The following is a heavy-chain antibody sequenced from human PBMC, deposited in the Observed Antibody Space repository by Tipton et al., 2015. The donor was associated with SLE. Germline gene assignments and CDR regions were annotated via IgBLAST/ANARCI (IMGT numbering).Heavy chain of an antibody. D-gene: IGHD6-19*01. J-gene: IGHJ6*03. CDR2: INHSGGT. CDR1: GGSFSGYY. V-gene: IGHV4-34*01. CDR3: ARGLGAYSSGWRYYYYYMDV. Sequence: TLSLTCAVYGGSFSGYYWSWIRQPPGKGLEWIGEINHSGGTNYNPSLKSRVTISVDTSKNQFSLKLSSVTAADTAVYYCARGLGAYSSGWRYYYYYMDVWGKVTTVTVSS.